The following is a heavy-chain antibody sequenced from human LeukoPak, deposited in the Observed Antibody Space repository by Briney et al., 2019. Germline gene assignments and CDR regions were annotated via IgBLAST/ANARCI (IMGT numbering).Heavy chain of an antibody. CDR1: GGTFSSYA. V-gene: IGHV1-18*01. J-gene: IGHJ6*02. CDR2: ISAYNGNT. CDR3: ATGANYDILRTYYYYGMDV. D-gene: IGHD3-9*01. Sequence: ASVKVSCKASGGTFSSYAISWVRQAPGQGLEWMGWISAYNGNTNYAQKLQGRVTMTEDTSTDTAYMELSSLRSEDTAVYYCATGANYDILRTYYYYGMDVWGQGTTVTVSS.